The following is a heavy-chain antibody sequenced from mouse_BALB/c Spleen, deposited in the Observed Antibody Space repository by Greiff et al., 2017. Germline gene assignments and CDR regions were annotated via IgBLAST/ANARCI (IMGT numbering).Heavy chain of an antibody. V-gene: IGHV2-5-1*01. CDR2: IWRGGST. J-gene: IGHJ1*01. D-gene: IGHD2-4*01. Sequence: VQRVESGPSLVRPSQSLSITCTVSGFSLTSYGVHWVRQSPGKGLEWLGVIWRGGSTDYNAAFMSRLSITKDNSKSQVFFKMNSLQADDTAIYYCAKNPLYDYDEGWYFDVWGAGTTVTVSS. CDR3: AKNPLYDYDEGWYFDV. CDR1: GFSLTSYG.